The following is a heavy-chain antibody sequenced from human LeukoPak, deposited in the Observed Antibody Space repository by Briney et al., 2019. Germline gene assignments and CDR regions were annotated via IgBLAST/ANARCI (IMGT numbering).Heavy chain of an antibody. J-gene: IGHJ4*02. CDR1: GFTFSSYW. Sequence: PGGVLRLSCAASGFTFSSYWMSWVRQAPGKGLEWVANIKQDGSEKYYVNSVEGRFTISRDNAKNSLYLQMNSLRAEDTAVYYCARDTFYDFWSGYYSGGLDYWGQGTLVTVSS. V-gene: IGHV3-7*01. D-gene: IGHD3-3*01. CDR2: IKQDGSEK. CDR3: ARDTFYDFWSGYYSGGLDY.